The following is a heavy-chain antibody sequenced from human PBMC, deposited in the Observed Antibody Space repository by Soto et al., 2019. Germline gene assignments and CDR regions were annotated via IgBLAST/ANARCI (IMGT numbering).Heavy chain of an antibody. J-gene: IGHJ3*02. CDR1: GYTFTSYA. Sequence: ASVKVSCKASGYTFTSYAMHWVRQAPGQRLEWMGWINAGNGNTKYSQKFQGRVTITRDTSASTAYMELSSVTAADTAVYYCARAQGVGANDAFDIWGQGTMVTVSS. CDR3: ARAQGVGANDAFDI. V-gene: IGHV1-3*01. D-gene: IGHD1-26*01. CDR2: INAGNGNT.